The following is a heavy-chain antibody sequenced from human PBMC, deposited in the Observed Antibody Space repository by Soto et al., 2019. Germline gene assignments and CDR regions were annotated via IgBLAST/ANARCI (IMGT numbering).Heavy chain of an antibody. CDR3: AHRVLRTVFGLVTTTAIYFDF. D-gene: IGHD3-3*01. J-gene: IGHJ4*02. CDR1: GFSLTTSGVG. V-gene: IGHV2-5*02. Sequence: SGPTVVRPTETLTLTCRFSGFSLTTSGVGVGWIRQSPGKAPEWLALIYWDDDKRYSASLKSRLTITKDTSKNQVVLTVSDLDPTDTATYYCAHRVLRTVFGLVTTTAIYFDFWGQGTPVAVSS. CDR2: IYWDDDK.